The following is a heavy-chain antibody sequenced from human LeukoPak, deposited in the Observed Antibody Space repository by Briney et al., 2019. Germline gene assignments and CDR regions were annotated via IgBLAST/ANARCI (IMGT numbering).Heavy chain of an antibody. CDR1: GYTFTSYE. V-gene: IGHV1-8*01. CDR3: ARGWEYSSSWYYYYYYYMDV. CDR2: MNPNSGNT. D-gene: IGHD6-13*01. J-gene: IGHJ6*03. Sequence: ASVKVSCKASGYTFTSYENNWVRQATGQGLEWMGWMNPNSGNTGYAQKFQGRVTMTRNTSISTAYMELSSLRSEDTAVYYCARGWEYSSSWYYYYYYYMDVWGKGTTVTISS.